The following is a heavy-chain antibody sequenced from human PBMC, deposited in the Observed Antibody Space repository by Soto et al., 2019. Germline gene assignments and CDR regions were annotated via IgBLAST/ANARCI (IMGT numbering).Heavy chain of an antibody. V-gene: IGHV5-51*01. CDR1: GYSFTSYW. Sequence: GESLKISCKGSGYSFTSYWIGWVRQMPGKGLEWMGIIYPGDSDTRYSPSFQGQVTISADKSISTAYLQWSSLKASDTAMYYCARLSRFLDRPGSMGADYYYYMDVWGKGTTVTVSS. D-gene: IGHD3-3*01. CDR2: IYPGDSDT. J-gene: IGHJ6*03. CDR3: ARLSRFLDRPGSMGADYYYYMDV.